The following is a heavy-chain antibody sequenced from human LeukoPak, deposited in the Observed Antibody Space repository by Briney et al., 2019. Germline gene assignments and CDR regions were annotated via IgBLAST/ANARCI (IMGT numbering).Heavy chain of an antibody. V-gene: IGHV1-69*13. CDR2: IIPIFGTA. CDR1: GGTFSSYA. CDR3: ASDSGYDPLFYYYYGMDV. J-gene: IGHJ6*04. Sequence: SVKVSCKASGGTFSSYAISWVRQAPGQGLEWMGGIIPIFGTANYAQKFQGRVTITEDESTSTAYMELSSLRSEDTAVYYCASDSGYDPLFYYYYGMDVWGKGTTVTVSS. D-gene: IGHD5-12*01.